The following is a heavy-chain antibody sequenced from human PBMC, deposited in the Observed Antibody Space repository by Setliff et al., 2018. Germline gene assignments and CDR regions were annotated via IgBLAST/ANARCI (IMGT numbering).Heavy chain of an antibody. Sequence: GESLKISCKGSGYSFTSYWIGWVRQMPGKGLEWMGIIYPGDSDTRYSPSFQGQVTMSADKSISTAYLQWSSLTASDTARYYCARSDYGDYFAWDSYGMDVWGQGTRSPSP. D-gene: IGHD4-17*01. J-gene: IGHJ6*02. CDR3: ARSDYGDYFAWDSYGMDV. V-gene: IGHV5-51*01. CDR2: IYPGDSDT. CDR1: GYSFTSYW.